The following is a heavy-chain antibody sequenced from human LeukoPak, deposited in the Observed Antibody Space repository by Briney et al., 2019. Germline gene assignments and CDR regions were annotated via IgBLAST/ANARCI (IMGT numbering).Heavy chain of an antibody. V-gene: IGHV4-59*01. D-gene: IGHD3-10*01. CDR1: GGSISSYY. J-gene: IGHJ6*02. CDR2: IYYSGST. Sequence: SETLSLTCTVSGGSISSYYWSWIRQPPGKGLEWIGYIYYSGSTNYNPSLKSRVTISVDTSKNQFSLKLGSVTAADTAVYYCARARSFYGSGSYRPYYYGMDVWGQGTTVTVSS. CDR3: ARARSFYGSGSYRPYYYGMDV.